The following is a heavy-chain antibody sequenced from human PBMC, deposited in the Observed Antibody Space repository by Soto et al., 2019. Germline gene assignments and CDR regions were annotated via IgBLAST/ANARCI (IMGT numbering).Heavy chain of an antibody. CDR2: MNPSGSRT. CDR3: ASHWGNSPHYYYGKDV. CDR1: GYTFTSYY. Sequence: ASVKVSCKASGYTFTSYYIHWVRQAPGQGPEWMGIMNPSGSRTSYAQKFQGRVTMTTDMCTSTVYMELSSLRSEDTAVYYCASHWGNSPHYYYGKDVWGQGTTDTVSS. V-gene: IGHV1-46*01. J-gene: IGHJ6*02. D-gene: IGHD7-27*01.